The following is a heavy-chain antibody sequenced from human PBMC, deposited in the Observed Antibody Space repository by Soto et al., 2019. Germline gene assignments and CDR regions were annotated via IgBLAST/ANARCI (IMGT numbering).Heavy chain of an antibody. V-gene: IGHV1-69*12. CDR3: ASTRDGFNYPY. CDR1: GGTFSTQA. CDR2: IIPVFGTA. J-gene: IGHJ4*02. D-gene: IGHD5-12*01. Sequence: QVQLVQSGAEVKKPGSSVKVSCKASGGTFSTQAIHWVRQAPGQGLEWMGGIIPVFGTARNAQRLQARVTITADESTSTAYMELSSLTSDDTAVYFCASTRDGFNYPYWGQGTLVTVSS.